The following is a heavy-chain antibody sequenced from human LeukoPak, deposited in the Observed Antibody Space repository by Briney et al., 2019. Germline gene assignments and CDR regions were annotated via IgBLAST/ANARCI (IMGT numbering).Heavy chain of an antibody. D-gene: IGHD6-13*01. Sequence: SETLSLTCTVSGGSISSYYWSWIRQPPGKGLEWIGYIYYSGCTNYNPSLKSRVTISVDTSKNQFSLKLSSVTAADTAVYYCARDTAAAASFDYWGQGTLVTVSS. CDR1: GGSISSYY. V-gene: IGHV4-59*01. CDR2: IYYSGCT. J-gene: IGHJ4*02. CDR3: ARDTAAAASFDY.